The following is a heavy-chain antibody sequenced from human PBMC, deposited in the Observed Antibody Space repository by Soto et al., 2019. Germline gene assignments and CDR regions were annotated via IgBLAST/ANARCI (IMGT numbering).Heavy chain of an antibody. J-gene: IGHJ6*02. V-gene: IGHV1-46*03. D-gene: IGHD3-3*01. CDR2: INPSGGST. CDR1: GYTFTSYY. CDR3: AVVPFWSGYYTGPPSYYYYGMDV. Sequence: VASVKVSCKASGYTFTSYYMHWVRQAPGQGLEWMGIINPSGGSTSYAQKFQGRVTMTRDTSTSTVYMELSSLRSEDTAVYYCAVVPFWSGYYTGPPSYYYYGMDVWGQGTTVTVSS.